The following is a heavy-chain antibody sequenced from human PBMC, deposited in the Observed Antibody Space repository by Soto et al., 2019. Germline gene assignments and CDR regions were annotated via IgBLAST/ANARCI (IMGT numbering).Heavy chain of an antibody. J-gene: IGHJ4*02. V-gene: IGHV6-1*01. CDR1: GDSVSIYSGA. D-gene: IGHD5-12*01. Sequence: SQTLSLTCVISGDSVSIYSGAWNWIRQFPSRGLEWLGRTYYRSKWYYDYAESVKSRIIISVDTSKNQFSLQLNSVTPEDAAVYYCANDPRYSLAYWGQGTQVTVSS. CDR3: ANDPRYSLAY. CDR2: TYYRSKWYY.